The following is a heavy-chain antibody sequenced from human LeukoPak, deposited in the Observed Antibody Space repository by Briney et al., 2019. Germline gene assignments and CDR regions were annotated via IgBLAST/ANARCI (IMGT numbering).Heavy chain of an antibody. J-gene: IGHJ4*02. CDR2: INPNSGGT. CDR3: ARDPSSIVVVPAAQFDY. CDR1: GYTFTGYY. V-gene: IGHV1-2*02. D-gene: IGHD2-2*01. Sequence: GASVKVSCKASGYTFTGYYMHWVRQAPGQGLEWMGWINPNSGGTNYAQKFQGRVTMTRDTSISTAYMELRRLGSDDTAVYYCARDPSSIVVVPAAQFDYWGQGTLVTVSS.